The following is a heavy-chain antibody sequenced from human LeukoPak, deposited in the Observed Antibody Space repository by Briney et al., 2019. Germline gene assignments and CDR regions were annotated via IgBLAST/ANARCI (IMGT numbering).Heavy chain of an antibody. CDR2: ISDGGTTI. CDR3: ARDRYDYIWGSYGASDI. J-gene: IGHJ3*02. D-gene: IGHD3-16*01. V-gene: IGHV3-48*03. CDR1: GFTFSSSE. Sequence: QPGGSLRLSCAASGFTFSSSEMNWVRQAPGKGLEWVSYISDGGTTIYYADSVKGQFTISRDNAKNSLYLQMNSLRAEDTAVYFCARDRYDYIWGSYGASDIWGQGTMVTVSS.